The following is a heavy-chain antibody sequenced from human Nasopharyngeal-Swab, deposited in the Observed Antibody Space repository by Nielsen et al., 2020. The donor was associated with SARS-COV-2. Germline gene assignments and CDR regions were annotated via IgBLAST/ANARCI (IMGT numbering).Heavy chain of an antibody. V-gene: IGHV4-34*01. D-gene: IGHD3-22*01. J-gene: IGHJ5*02. CDR3: ARGRGYYDSSGYSEEDNWFDP. CDR2: INHSGST. CDR1: GGSFSGYY. Sequence: GSLRLSCAVYGGSFSGYYWSWIRQPPGKGLEWIGEINHSGSTNYNPSLKSRVTISVDTSKNQFSLKLSSVTAADTAVYYCARGRGYYDSSGYSEEDNWFDPWGQGTLVTVSS.